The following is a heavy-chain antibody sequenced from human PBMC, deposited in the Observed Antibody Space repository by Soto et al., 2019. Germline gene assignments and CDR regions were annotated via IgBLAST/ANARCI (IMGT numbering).Heavy chain of an antibody. Sequence: SETLSLTCTVAGGSISSYYWSWIRQPQGKGLEWIGYIYYSGSTNYNPSLKSRVTISVDTSKTQFSLKLSSVTAADTAVYYCARLWGPKTYYYFYVMDVWGQGTTVTVSS. D-gene: IGHD5-18*01. J-gene: IGHJ6*02. CDR3: ARLWGPKTYYYFYVMDV. CDR1: GGSISSYY. CDR2: IYYSGST. V-gene: IGHV4-59*01.